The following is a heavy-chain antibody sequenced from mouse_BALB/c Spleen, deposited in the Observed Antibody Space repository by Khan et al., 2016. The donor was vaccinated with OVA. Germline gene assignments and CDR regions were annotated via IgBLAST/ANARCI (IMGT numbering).Heavy chain of an antibody. CDR2: INTYTGEP. CDR3: ARPPYFSYVMVY. J-gene: IGHJ4*01. CDR1: GYTFTNYG. Sequence: QIQLVQSGPELKKPGETVKISCKASGYTFTNYGMNWVKQAPGKVLKWMGWINTYTGEPTYADDFKGRFAFSLETSASTAYLQINNLKNEDTATDFCARPPYFSYVMVYWGQGTSVTVSS. D-gene: IGHD2-10*01. V-gene: IGHV9-3-1*01.